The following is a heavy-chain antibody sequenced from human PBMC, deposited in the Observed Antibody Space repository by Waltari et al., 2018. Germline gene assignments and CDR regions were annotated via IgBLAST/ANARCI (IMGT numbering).Heavy chain of an antibody. CDR1: GGTFSSYA. D-gene: IGHD2-15*01. J-gene: IGHJ5*02. CDR3: ARDPIVVVAATSAFDP. Sequence: QVQLVQSGAEVKKPGSSVKVSCKASGGTFSSYAISWVRQAPGQGLEWMGGIIPIFGTANYAQKFQGRVTITADESTSTAYMELSSLRSEDTAVYYCARDPIVVVAATSAFDPWGQGTLVTVSS. V-gene: IGHV1-69*12. CDR2: IIPIFGTA.